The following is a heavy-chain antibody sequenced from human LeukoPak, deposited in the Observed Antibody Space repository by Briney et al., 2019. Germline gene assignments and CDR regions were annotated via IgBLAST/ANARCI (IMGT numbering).Heavy chain of an antibody. CDR1: GFTFDDYA. D-gene: IGHD1-26*01. CDR2: ISWNSGSI. V-gene: IGHV3-9*01. CDR3: AREDSEAFDY. Sequence: GRSLRLSCAASGFTFDDYAMHWVRQAPGKGLEWVSGISWNSGSIGYADSVKGRFTISRDNAKNSLYLQMNSLRAEDTALYYCAREDSEAFDYWGQGTLVTVSS. J-gene: IGHJ4*02.